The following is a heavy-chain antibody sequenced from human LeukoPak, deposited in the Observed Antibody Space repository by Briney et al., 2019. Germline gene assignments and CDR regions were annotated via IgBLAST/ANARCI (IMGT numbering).Heavy chain of an antibody. J-gene: IGHJ4*02. CDR2: IYYSGST. V-gene: IGHV4-59*08. Sequence: PSETLSLTCTVSGGSISSYYWSWIRQPPGKGLEWIGYIYYSGSTNYNPSLKSRVTISVDASKNQFSLNLNSVTAADTAVYYCAKYHSSGLDYWGQGILVTVSS. CDR1: GGSISSYY. D-gene: IGHD6-19*01. CDR3: AKYHSSGLDY.